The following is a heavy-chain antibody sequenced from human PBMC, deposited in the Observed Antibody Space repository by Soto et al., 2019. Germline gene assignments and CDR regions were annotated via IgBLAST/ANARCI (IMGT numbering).Heavy chain of an antibody. V-gene: IGHV3-23*01. CDR1: GFTFSSYA. D-gene: IGHD2-21*01. CDR2: ISGSGGST. Sequence: GGSLRLSCAASGFTFSSYAMSWVRQAPGKGLEWVSAISGSGGSTYYADSVKGRFTISRDNSKNTLYLQMNSLRAEDTAVYYCAKEGGDIMGYYYYMDVWGKGTTVTVSS. CDR3: AKEGGDIMGYYYYMDV. J-gene: IGHJ6*03.